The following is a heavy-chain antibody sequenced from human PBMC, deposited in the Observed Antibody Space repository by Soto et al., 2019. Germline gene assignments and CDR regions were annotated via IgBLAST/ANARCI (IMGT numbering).Heavy chain of an antibody. CDR1: GYTFTTFW. CDR2: IDPRDSYT. Sequence: LKISCTGFGYTFTTFWISWVRQMPGRGLEWMGRIDPRDSYTNYSPSFQGHVTISVDKSISTAYLQWGSLKASDTAMYYCARLYCSSSTCDSWFDPWGQGTLVTVSS. J-gene: IGHJ5*02. D-gene: IGHD2-2*01. CDR3: ARLYCSSSTCDSWFDP. V-gene: IGHV5-10-1*01.